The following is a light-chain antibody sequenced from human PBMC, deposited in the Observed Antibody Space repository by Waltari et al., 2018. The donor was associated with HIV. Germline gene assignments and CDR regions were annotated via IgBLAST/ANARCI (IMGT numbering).Light chain of an antibody. CDR2: RNN. CDR3: AAWDDSLSGLV. V-gene: IGLV1-47*01. Sequence: QSVLTQPPSASGTPGQRVTISCSGSSSTIGSNYVYWYQQLPGTAPNLLIYRNNQRPSGVPDRFSGSKSGTSASLAISGLRSEDEADYYCAAWDDSLSGLVFGGGTKLTVL. J-gene: IGLJ2*01. CDR1: SSTIGSNY.